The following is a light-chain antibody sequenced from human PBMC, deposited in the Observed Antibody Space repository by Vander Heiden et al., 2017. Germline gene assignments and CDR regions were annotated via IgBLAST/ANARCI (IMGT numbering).Light chain of an antibody. Sequence: DIVMTQSPDSLAVSLVERATINCKSSQSVLYSSNNKNYLAWYRQKPGQPPELLIYWASTRESGVPDRFSGSGSGTDFTLTISSLQAEDVAVYYCQQYYTTLTFGQGTRLEIK. J-gene: IGKJ5*01. CDR3: QQYYTTLT. CDR1: QSVLYSSNNKNY. CDR2: WAS. V-gene: IGKV4-1*01.